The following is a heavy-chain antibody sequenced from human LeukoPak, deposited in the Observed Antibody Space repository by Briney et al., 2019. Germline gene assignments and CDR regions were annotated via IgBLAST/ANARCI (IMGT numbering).Heavy chain of an antibody. D-gene: IGHD3-10*01. CDR2: IYPGDSDT. Sequence: GESLKISCKSSGYSFTSHWIGWVRQVPGKGLEWMGIIYPGDSDTRYSPSLQGQVTISADKSISTAYLQWSSLKASDTAMYYCARPITGYGSGTYYPRYFDYWGQGTLVTVSS. CDR1: GYSFTSHW. J-gene: IGHJ4*02. CDR3: ARPITGYGSGTYYPRYFDY. V-gene: IGHV5-51*01.